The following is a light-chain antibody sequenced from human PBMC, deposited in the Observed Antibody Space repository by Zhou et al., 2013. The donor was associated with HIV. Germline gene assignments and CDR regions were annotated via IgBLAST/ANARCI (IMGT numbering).Light chain of an antibody. CDR1: ESVSSN. CDR3: QQYNNWPIA. J-gene: IGKJ5*01. V-gene: IGKV3-15*01. CDR2: GAS. Sequence: EVLMTQSPVTLSVSPGERATLSCRASESVSSNLAWYRQKPGQAPRLLIYGASTRATGVPARFSGSGSGTEFTLTISSMQSEDFAVYYCQQYNNWPIAFGQGTRLEIK.